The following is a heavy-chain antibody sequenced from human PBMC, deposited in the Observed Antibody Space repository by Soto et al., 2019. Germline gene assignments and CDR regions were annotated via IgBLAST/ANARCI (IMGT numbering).Heavy chain of an antibody. Sequence: QVQLVESGGGVVQPGRSLRLSCAASGFTFSSYGMHWVRQAPGKGLEWVAVISYDGSNKYYADSVKGRFTNSRDNSKNTLYLQMNSLRAEDTAVYYCAKSQVGEAPEFDYWGQGTLVTVSS. CDR3: AKSQVGEAPEFDY. CDR2: ISYDGSNK. V-gene: IGHV3-30*18. D-gene: IGHD3-16*01. J-gene: IGHJ4*02. CDR1: GFTFSSYG.